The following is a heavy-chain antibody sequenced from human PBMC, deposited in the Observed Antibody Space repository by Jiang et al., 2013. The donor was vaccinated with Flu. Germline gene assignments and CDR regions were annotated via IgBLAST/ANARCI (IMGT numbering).Heavy chain of an antibody. CDR1: GFTFSNAW. CDR2: IKSKTDGGTT. Sequence: LSCAASGFTFSNAWMNWVRQAPGKGLEWVGRIKSKTDGGTTDYAAPVKGRFTISRDDSKNTLYLQMNSLKTEDTAVYYCTSRLHIVVVTARQGPDFDYWGQGTLVTVSS. D-gene: IGHD2-21*02. J-gene: IGHJ4*02. CDR3: TSRLHIVVVTARQGPDFDY. V-gene: IGHV3-15*07.